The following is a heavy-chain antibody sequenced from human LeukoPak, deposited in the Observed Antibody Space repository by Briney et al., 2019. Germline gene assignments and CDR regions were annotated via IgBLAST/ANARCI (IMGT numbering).Heavy chain of an antibody. CDR3: ARDVRIAAAGDDY. Sequence: GGSVRLSCVASGFTVSSNYMSWVRQAPGKGLAGVSVIYSGGSTHYADSVKRRFTISRGNSKNTLYLQMNSLRAEDTAVYYCARDVRIAAAGDDYWGQGTLVTVSS. CDR1: GFTVSSNY. D-gene: IGHD6-13*01. CDR2: IYSGGST. V-gene: IGHV3-66*01. J-gene: IGHJ4*02.